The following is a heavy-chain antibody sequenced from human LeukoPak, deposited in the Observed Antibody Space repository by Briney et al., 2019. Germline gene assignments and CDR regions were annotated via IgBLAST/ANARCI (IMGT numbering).Heavy chain of an antibody. J-gene: IGHJ6*03. CDR2: IWYDGSNK. CDR3: ARDRGRRSGSYFWDYYYYMDV. Sequence: GRSLRLSCAASGFTFSSYGMHWVRQAPGKGLEWVAVIWYDGSNKYYADSVKGRFTISRDNSKNTLYLQMNSPRAEDTAVYYCARDRGRRSGSYFWDYYYYMDVWGKGTTVTVSS. CDR1: GFTFSSYG. V-gene: IGHV3-33*01. D-gene: IGHD1-26*01.